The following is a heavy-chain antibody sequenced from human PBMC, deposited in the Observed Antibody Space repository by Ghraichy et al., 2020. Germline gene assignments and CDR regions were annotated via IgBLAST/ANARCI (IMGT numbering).Heavy chain of an antibody. D-gene: IGHD2-2*01. CDR2: ILYDGTNK. CDR1: GFTFSSYG. CDR3: AKAGPGYCSTTTCHFYMDV. J-gene: IGHJ6*03. V-gene: IGHV3-30*18. Sequence: GGSLTLSCAASGFTFSSYGMHWVRQAPGKGLEWVAVILYDGTNKSSADSVKGRFTISRDNSKNTLYLQMNSLRAEDTAVYFCAKAGPGYCSTTTCHFYMDVWGRGTTVTVSS.